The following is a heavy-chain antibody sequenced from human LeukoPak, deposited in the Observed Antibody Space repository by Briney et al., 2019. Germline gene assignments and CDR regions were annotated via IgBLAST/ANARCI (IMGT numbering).Heavy chain of an antibody. CDR1: GGTFTSYS. V-gene: IGHV1-69*01. CDR3: AKAIKRGAFSI. Sequence: ASVKVSCKASGGTFTSYSMSWVRQAPGQGLEWMGGIIPIFGTANYAQKFQGRVTITADESTSTAYMELSSLRSEDTAVYYCAKAIKRGAFSIWGQRTMVTVSS. J-gene: IGHJ3*02. D-gene: IGHD2-21*01. CDR2: IIPIFGTA.